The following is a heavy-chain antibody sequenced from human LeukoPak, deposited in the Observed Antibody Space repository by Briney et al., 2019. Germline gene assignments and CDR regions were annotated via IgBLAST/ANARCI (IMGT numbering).Heavy chain of an antibody. CDR2: IYYSGST. CDR1: GGSISSYY. D-gene: IGHD5-18*01. CDR3: ARRQLWLRLPFDY. Sequence: SETLSLTCTVSGGSISSYYWSWIRQPPGKGLEWIGYIYYSGSTNYNPSLKSRVTISVDTSKNQFSLKLSSVTAADTAVYYCARRQLWLRLPFDYWGQGTLVTVSS. J-gene: IGHJ4*02. V-gene: IGHV4-59*12.